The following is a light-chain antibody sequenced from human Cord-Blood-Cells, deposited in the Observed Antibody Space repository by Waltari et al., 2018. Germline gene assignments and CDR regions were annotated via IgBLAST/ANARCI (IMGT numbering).Light chain of an antibody. CDR2: DVS. J-gene: IGLJ3*02. CDR1: NSDVGGYNY. CDR3: SSYTSSSTLEV. V-gene: IGLV2-14*01. Sequence: QSALTQPASVSGSPGQSITISCTGTNSDVGGYNYVSWYQQPPGKAPKLMIYDVSNRPSGVSNRFSGSKSGNTASLTISGLQAEDEADYYCSSYTSSSTLEVFGGGTKLTVL.